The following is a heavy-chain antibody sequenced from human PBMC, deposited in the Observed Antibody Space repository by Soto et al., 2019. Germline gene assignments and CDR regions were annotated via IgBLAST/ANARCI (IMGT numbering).Heavy chain of an antibody. D-gene: IGHD2-2*02. V-gene: IGHV5-10-1*01. J-gene: IGHJ5*02. Sequence: PGESLKISCKGSGYSFTSYWISWVRQMPGKGLEWMGRIDPSDSYTNYSPSFQGHVTISADKSISTAYLQWSSLKAPDTAMYYCATSGGEYQLLYSWFDPWGQGTLVTVSS. CDR2: IDPSDSYT. CDR3: ATSGGEYQLLYSWFDP. CDR1: GYSFTSYW.